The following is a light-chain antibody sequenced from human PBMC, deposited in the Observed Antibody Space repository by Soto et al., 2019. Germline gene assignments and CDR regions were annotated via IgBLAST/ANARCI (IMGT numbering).Light chain of an antibody. J-gene: IGKJ1*01. V-gene: IGKV1-5*01. CDR2: DVS. CDR3: QQYPYYST. CDR1: HSLNGR. Sequence: DIQMTQSPSTLSSSIGDRVTITCRASHSLNGRLAWYRQRPGHAPDLLIYDVSTLETGVPSSFSGTGSETECTLTLCGLQPDDSATYFCQQYPYYSTFGPGTTLEIQ.